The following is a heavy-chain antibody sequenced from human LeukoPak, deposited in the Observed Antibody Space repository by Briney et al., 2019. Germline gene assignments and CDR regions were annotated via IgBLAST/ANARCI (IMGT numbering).Heavy chain of an antibody. Sequence: PSETLSLTCAVSGYSISSGYYWGWIRQPPGRGLEWIGSSYHSGSTYYNPSLQSRVTISVDTSKTQFSLKLSSVTAADTAVYYCASLGSSSWSQAPFDYWGQGTLVTVSS. CDR1: GYSISSGYY. V-gene: IGHV4-38-2*01. CDR2: SYHSGST. D-gene: IGHD6-13*01. CDR3: ASLGSSSWSQAPFDY. J-gene: IGHJ4*02.